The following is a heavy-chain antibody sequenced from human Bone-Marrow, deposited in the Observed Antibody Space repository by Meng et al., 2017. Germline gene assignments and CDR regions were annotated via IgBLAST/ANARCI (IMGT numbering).Heavy chain of an antibody. CDR3: AHELVVTRVSYFDY. D-gene: IGHD4-23*01. V-gene: IGHV2-5*02. J-gene: IGHJ4*02. Sequence: PTLVKPTETLTLTCTFSGFSLSTSGVGVGWIRQPPGKALEWLALIYWDDDKRYSPSLKSRLTITKDTSKNQVVLTMTNMDPVDTATYYCAHELVVTRVSYFDYWGQGTLVTVSS. CDR1: GFSLSTSGVG. CDR2: IYWDDDK.